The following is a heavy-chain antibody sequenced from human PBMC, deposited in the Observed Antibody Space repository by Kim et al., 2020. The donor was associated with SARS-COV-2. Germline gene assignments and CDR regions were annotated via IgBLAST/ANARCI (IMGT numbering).Heavy chain of an antibody. D-gene: IGHD6-13*01. CDR3: AKWGTIAAAPIPIDY. V-gene: IGHV3-23*01. J-gene: IGHJ4*02. Sequence: ESVKGRFNITRDHSKTTLYLQMNSLRAEDTALYYCAKWGTIAAAPIPIDYWGQGTLVTVSS.